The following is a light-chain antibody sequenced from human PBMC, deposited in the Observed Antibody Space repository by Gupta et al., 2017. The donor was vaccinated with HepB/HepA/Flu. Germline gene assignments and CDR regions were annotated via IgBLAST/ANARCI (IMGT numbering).Light chain of an antibody. Sequence: EIVLTQSPATLSLSPGERATLSCRASQSVSSYLAWYQQKPAQAPRLLIYDASNRATGFPAKFSGSGSGTDFTLTISILEPEDFAVYYCQQRSDWPLTFGGGTKVEMK. CDR3: QQRSDWPLT. CDR2: DAS. J-gene: IGKJ4*01. V-gene: IGKV3-11*01. CDR1: QSVSSY.